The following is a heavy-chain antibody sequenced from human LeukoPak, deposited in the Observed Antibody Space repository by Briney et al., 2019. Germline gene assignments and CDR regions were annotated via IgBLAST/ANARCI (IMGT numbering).Heavy chain of an antibody. CDR3: ARAQMPTVTRGWFDP. V-gene: IGHV4-59*12. Sequence: SETLSLTCTVSGGSISSYYWSWIRQPPGKGLEWIGYIYYSGSTNYNPSLKSRVTISVDRSKNQFSLKLSSVTAADTAVYYCARAQMPTVTRGWFDPWGQGTLVTVSS. J-gene: IGHJ5*02. CDR2: IYYSGST. D-gene: IGHD4-17*01. CDR1: GGSISSYY.